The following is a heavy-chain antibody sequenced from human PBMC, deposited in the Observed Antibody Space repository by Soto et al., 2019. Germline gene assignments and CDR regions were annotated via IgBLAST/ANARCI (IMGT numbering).Heavy chain of an antibody. CDR1: GGSINSGDYY. D-gene: IGHD3-10*01. V-gene: IGHV4-31*03. Sequence: QVQLQESGPGLVKPSQTLSLTCTVSGGSINSGDYYWSWIRQHPGKGLEWIGYIFYSGSTYYNPSLKSRVTISVDKANNQCSLKLSSVTAADTAVYCCARDLRGGSYGMDVWGQGTTVTVSS. CDR2: IFYSGST. J-gene: IGHJ6*02. CDR3: ARDLRGGSYGMDV.